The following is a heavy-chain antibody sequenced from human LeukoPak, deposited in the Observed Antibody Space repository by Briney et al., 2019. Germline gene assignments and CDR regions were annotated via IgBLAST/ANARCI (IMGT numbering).Heavy chain of an antibody. CDR2: IIPIFGTA. Sequence: ASVKVSCKASGGTFSSYAISWVRQAPGQGLEWMGGIIPIFGTANYAQKFEGRVTITTDESTSTAYMELSSLRSEDTAVYYCARDNYAGANWFDPWGQGTLVTVSS. V-gene: IGHV1-69*05. J-gene: IGHJ5*02. D-gene: IGHD1-7*01. CDR3: ARDNYAGANWFDP. CDR1: GGTFSSYA.